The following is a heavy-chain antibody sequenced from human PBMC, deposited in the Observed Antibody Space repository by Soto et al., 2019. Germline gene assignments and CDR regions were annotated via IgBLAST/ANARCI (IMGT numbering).Heavy chain of an antibody. CDR3: ARRSEWLLPNYYYYYGMDV. J-gene: IGHJ6*02. Sequence: AAVKFSCKASGYTFTSYGISWVRQAPGQGLEWMGWISAYNGNTNYAQKLQGRVTMTTDTSTSTAYMELRSLRSDDTAVYYCARRSEWLLPNYYYYYGMDVWGQGTTVTVSS. CDR2: ISAYNGNT. D-gene: IGHD3-3*01. V-gene: IGHV1-18*01. CDR1: GYTFTSYG.